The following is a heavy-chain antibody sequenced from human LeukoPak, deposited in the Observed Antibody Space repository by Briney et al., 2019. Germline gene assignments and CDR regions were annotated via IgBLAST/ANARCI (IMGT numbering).Heavy chain of an antibody. CDR3: ARVVRNSEWLLSYYFDY. J-gene: IGHJ4*02. Sequence: SVKVSCKASGGTFSSYAISWVRQAPGQGLEWMGGIIPIFGTANYAQKFQGRVTITADESTSTAYMELSSLRSEDTAVYYCARVVRNSEWLLSYYFDYWGQGTLVTVSS. CDR2: IIPIFGTA. V-gene: IGHV1-69*01. CDR1: GGTFSSYA. D-gene: IGHD3-3*01.